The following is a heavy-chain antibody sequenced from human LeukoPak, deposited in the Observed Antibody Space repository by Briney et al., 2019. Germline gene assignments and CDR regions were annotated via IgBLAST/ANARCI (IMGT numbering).Heavy chain of an antibody. D-gene: IGHD1-26*01. Sequence: SETLSLTCTVSGGSINSYYWAWIRQPPGKELEWIAYIHSSGYTNYSPSLKSRVTLSVDTSKNQFSLKVNSVTAADTAVYYCAQRQGPNSGSYDYFDPWGQGTLVTVSS. CDR1: GGSINSYY. V-gene: IGHV4-4*09. CDR2: IHSSGYT. J-gene: IGHJ5*02. CDR3: AQRQGPNSGSYDYFDP.